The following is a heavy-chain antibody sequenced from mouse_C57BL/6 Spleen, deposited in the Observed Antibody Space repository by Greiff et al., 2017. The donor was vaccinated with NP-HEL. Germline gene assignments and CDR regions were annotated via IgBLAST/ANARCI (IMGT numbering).Heavy chain of an antibody. CDR2: IYPGDGDT. J-gene: IGHJ2*01. V-gene: IGHV1-82*01. CDR3: ASELDY. Sequence: QVQLHQSGPELVKPGASGKISCKASGYAFSSSWMNWVKQRPGKGLEWIGRIYPGDGDTNYNGKFKGKATLTADKSSSTAYMQLSSLTSEDSAVYFCASELDYWGQGTTLTVSS. CDR1: GYAFSSSW.